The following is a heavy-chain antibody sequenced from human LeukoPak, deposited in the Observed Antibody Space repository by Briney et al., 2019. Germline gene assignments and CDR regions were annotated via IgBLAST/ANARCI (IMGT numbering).Heavy chain of an antibody. CDR2: IEPDGSGK. CDR3: VTSWVRQQRDF. Sequence: GGSLRLSCAASGFTFSSYAMSWVRQAPGKGLEWVADIEPDGSGKTYVDSVKGRFSISRDNAQQSLYLQMDTLTAEDTAVYYCVTSWVRQQRDFWGQGILVTVSS. D-gene: IGHD3-10*01. CDR1: GFTFSSYA. J-gene: IGHJ4*02. V-gene: IGHV3-7*01.